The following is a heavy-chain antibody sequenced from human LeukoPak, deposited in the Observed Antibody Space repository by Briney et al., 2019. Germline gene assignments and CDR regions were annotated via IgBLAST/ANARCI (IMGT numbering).Heavy chain of an antibody. V-gene: IGHV1-69*13. CDR3: AILGWYGDYQERGTATRAFDY. CDR2: IIPIFGTA. Sequence: SVKVSCRASGGTFSSYAISWVRQAPGQGLEWMGGIIPIFGTANYAQKFQGRVTITADESTSTAYMELSSLRSEDTAVYYCAILGWYGDYQERGTATRAFDYWGQGTLVTVSS. J-gene: IGHJ4*02. D-gene: IGHD4-17*01. CDR1: GGTFSSYA.